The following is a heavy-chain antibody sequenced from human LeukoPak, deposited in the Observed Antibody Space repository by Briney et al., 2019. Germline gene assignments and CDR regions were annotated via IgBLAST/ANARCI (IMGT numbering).Heavy chain of an antibody. CDR2: INWNGGSR. V-gene: IGHV3-20*04. CDR1: GFNFDDYV. D-gene: IGHD3-10*02. CDR3: AELGITMIGGV. Sequence: GGSLRLSCAASGFNFDDYVMTWVRQAPGKGLEWVSGINWNGGSRGYADSVKGRFTISRDNAKNSLYLQMNSLRAEDTAVYYCAELGITMIGGVWGKGTTVTISS. J-gene: IGHJ6*04.